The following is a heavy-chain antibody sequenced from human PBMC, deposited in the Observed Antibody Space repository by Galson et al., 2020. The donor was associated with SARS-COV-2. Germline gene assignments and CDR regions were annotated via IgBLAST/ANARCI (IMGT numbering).Heavy chain of an antibody. CDR3: VKGSPVTNVYDF. CDR2: TIGGRT. CDR1: GFIFRDYA. D-gene: IGHD2-2*01. Sequence: GESLKISCVASGFIFRDYAMSWVRQAPGQGLEWVSGTIGGRTEYADHLKGRFTISRDNSKNTLYLQMNSLRAEDTAVYYCVKGSPVTNVYDFWGQGTLVTVSS. V-gene: IGHV3-23*01. J-gene: IGHJ4*02.